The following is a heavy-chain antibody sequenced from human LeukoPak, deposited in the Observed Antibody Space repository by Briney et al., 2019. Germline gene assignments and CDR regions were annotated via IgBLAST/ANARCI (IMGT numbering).Heavy chain of an antibody. CDR1: GGSISSSSYY. Sequence: SETLSLTCTVSGGSISSSSYYWGWIRQPPGKGLEWIRSIYYSGSTYYNPSLKSRVTISVDTSKNQFSLKLSSVTAADTAVYYCARSWTFDYWGQGTLVTVSS. D-gene: IGHD6-13*01. V-gene: IGHV4-39*07. CDR3: ARSWTFDY. CDR2: IYYSGST. J-gene: IGHJ4*02.